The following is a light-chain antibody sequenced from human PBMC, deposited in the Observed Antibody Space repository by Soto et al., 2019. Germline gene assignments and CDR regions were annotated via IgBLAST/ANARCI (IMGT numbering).Light chain of an antibody. CDR1: TGAVTSGHY. CDR2: DTS. V-gene: IGLV7-46*01. J-gene: IGLJ2*01. CDR3: LLSYSGAHVV. Sequence: QTVVTQEPSLTVSPGGTVTLTCGSSTGAVTSGHYPYWFQQKPGQAPRTLIHDTSNKHSWTPARFSGSLLGGKAALTLSGAQPEDEAEYYCLLSYSGAHVVFGGGTKLTVL.